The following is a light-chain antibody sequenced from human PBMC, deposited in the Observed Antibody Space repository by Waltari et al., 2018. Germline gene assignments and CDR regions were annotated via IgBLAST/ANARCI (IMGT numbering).Light chain of an antibody. J-gene: IGKJ3*01. CDR3: HQYYNIPFT. V-gene: IGKV4-1*01. CDR2: WAS. Sequence: DIVMTQSPDSLAVPLGERATINCKSSQSVLYRSNNKNDLAWYQQKPGQPPTLLIYWASTRESGVPDRLSGSGSGTDFTLTISSLQAEDVAVYYCHQYYNIPFTFGPGTKVDIK. CDR1: QSVLYRSNNKND.